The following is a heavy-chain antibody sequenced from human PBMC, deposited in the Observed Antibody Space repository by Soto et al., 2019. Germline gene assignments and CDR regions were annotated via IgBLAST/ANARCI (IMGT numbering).Heavy chain of an antibody. J-gene: IGHJ6*02. CDR1: GGSFSGYY. V-gene: IGHV4-34*01. CDR2: IQHSGST. Sequence: QVQLQQWGAGLLKPSETLSLTCAFYGGSFSGYYWSWIRQPPGKGLEWLGEIQHSGSTNYNPSLKSRVTISVDTSKNQFSLKLSSVTAADTAVYYCARVTGRYYYGMDVWGQGTTVTVSS. CDR3: ARVTGRYYYGMDV.